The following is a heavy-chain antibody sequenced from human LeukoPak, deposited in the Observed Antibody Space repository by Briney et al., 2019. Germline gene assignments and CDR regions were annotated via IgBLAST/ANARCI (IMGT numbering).Heavy chain of an antibody. D-gene: IGHD6-19*01. CDR2: IYYSGST. CDR1: GGSISSGDYY. Sequence: SETLSLTCTVSGGSISSGDYYWSWIRQPPGRGLEWIGYIYYSGSTYYNPSLKSRVTISVDTSKNQFSLKLSSVTAADTAVYYCARDLSIAVHAFDIWGQGTMVTVSS. V-gene: IGHV4-30-4*08. J-gene: IGHJ3*02. CDR3: ARDLSIAVHAFDI.